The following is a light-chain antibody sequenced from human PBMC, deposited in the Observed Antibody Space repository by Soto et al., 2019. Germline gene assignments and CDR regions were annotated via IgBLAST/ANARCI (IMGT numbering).Light chain of an antibody. CDR3: QQYDERPPTLS. Sequence: EIVMTQSPATLSVSPGERATLSCRASQSVSTNLAWYQQQPVQAPRLLIYAASVRATGIPARFSGSGSGTEFTLTISSLQPEDFAVYYGQQYDERPPTLSFGGGTKVEIK. CDR2: AAS. V-gene: IGKV3-15*01. CDR1: QSVSTN. J-gene: IGKJ4*01.